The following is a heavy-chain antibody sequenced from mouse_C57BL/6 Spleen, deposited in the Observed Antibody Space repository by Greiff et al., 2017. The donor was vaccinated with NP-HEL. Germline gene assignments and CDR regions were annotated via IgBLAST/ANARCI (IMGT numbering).Heavy chain of an antibody. CDR1: GYTFTDYE. J-gene: IGHJ2*01. Sequence: QVQLQQSGAELVRPGASVTLSCKASGYTFTDYEMHWVKQTPVHGLEWIGAIDPETGGTAYNQKFKGKAILTADKSSSTAYMELRSLTSEDSAVYYCTREEANSYFDYWGQGTTLTVSS. CDR2: IDPETGGT. V-gene: IGHV1-15*01. D-gene: IGHD3-2*02. CDR3: TREEANSYFDY.